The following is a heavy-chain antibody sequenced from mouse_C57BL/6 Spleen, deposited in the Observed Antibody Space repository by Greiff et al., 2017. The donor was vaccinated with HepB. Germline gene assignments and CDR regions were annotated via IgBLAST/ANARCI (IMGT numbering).Heavy chain of an antibody. Sequence: VKLVESGPGLVQPSQSLSITCTVSGFSLTSYGVHWVRQSPGKGLEWLGVIWRGGSTDYNAAFMSRLSITKDNSKSQVFFKMNSLQADDTAIYYCAIYGNYGYFDVWGTGTTVTVSS. CDR3: AIYGNYGYFDV. CDR1: GFSLTSYG. CDR2: IWRGGST. V-gene: IGHV2-5*01. J-gene: IGHJ1*03. D-gene: IGHD2-1*01.